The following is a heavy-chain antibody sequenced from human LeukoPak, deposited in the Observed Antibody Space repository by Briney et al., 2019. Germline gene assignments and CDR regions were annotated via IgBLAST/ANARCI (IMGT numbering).Heavy chain of an antibody. CDR1: GYSISSGYY. Sequence: SETLSLTCTVSGYSISSGYYWGWIRRPPGKGLEWIGSIYHSGSTYYNPSLKSRVTISVDTSKNQFSLKLSSVTAADTAVYYCARVVCRGGSCPPLVPHYYNDMDVWGQGTTVTVSS. CDR2: IYHSGST. CDR3: ARVVCRGGSCPPLVPHYYNDMDV. D-gene: IGHD2-15*01. J-gene: IGHJ6*02. V-gene: IGHV4-38-2*02.